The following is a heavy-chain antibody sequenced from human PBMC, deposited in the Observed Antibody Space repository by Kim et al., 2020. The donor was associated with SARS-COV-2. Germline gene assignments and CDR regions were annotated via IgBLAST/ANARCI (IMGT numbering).Heavy chain of an antibody. V-gene: IGHV4-4*07. Sequence: SETLSLTCTVSGGSISSYYWSWIRQPAGKGLEWIGRIYTSGSTNYNPSLKSRVTMSVDTSKNQFSLKLSSVTAADTAVYYCARDTHGGYRPYYYYGMDVWGQGTTVTVSS. CDR2: IYTSGST. CDR3: ARDTHGGYRPYYYYGMDV. CDR1: GGSISSYY. D-gene: IGHD5-18*01. J-gene: IGHJ6*02.